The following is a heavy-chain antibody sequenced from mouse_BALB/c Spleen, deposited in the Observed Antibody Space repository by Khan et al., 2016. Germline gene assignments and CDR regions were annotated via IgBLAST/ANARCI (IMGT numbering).Heavy chain of an antibody. CDR3: ARDKDVRRRTEPYAMDY. D-gene: IGHD2-14*01. Sequence: EVELVESGGGLVKPGGSLKLSCAASGFTFSDYYMYWVRQTPEKRLEWVATISDGGSYTYYPDSVKGRFTISRDNAKNNLYLQMSSLKSEDPAMYYCARDKDVRRRTEPYAMDYWGQGTSVTVSS. CDR1: GFTFSDYY. CDR2: ISDGGSYT. V-gene: IGHV5-4*02. J-gene: IGHJ4*01.